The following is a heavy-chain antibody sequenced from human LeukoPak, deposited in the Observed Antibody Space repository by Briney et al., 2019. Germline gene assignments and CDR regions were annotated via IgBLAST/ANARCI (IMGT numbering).Heavy chain of an antibody. V-gene: IGHV3-21*01. D-gene: IGHD4-17*01. CDR3: ARDGDYGDYVFWFDP. CDR2: ISSSSSYI. CDR1: GFTFSSYS. J-gene: IGHJ5*02. Sequence: GGSLRLSCAASGFTFSSYSMNWVRQAPGKGLEWVSSISSSSSYIYYADSVKGRFTISRDNAKNSLYLQMNSLRAEDTAVYYCARDGDYGDYVFWFDPWGQGTLVTVSS.